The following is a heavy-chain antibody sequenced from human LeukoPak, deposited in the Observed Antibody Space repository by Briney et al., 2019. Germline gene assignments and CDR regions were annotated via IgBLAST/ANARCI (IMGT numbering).Heavy chain of an antibody. Sequence: ASVKVSCKASGYTFTSYDINWVRQATGQGLEWMGWMNPNSGNTGCAQKFQGRVTMTRNTSISTAYMELSSLRSEDTAVYYCARAYYYDSSGYYFLGAFDIWGQGTMVTVSS. J-gene: IGHJ3*02. CDR3: ARAYYYDSSGYYFLGAFDI. CDR2: MNPNSGNT. V-gene: IGHV1-8*01. D-gene: IGHD3-22*01. CDR1: GYTFTSYD.